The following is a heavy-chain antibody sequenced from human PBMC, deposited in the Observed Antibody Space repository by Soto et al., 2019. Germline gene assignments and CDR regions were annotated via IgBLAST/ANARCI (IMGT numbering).Heavy chain of an antibody. J-gene: IGHJ4*02. CDR3: AHRAGLQGNWNGGYFDY. CDR2: IYWDDDK. V-gene: IGHV2-5*02. D-gene: IGHD1-1*01. CDR1: GFSLSTNGVG. Sequence: QITLKESGPTRVKPTQTLMLTCTFSGFSLSTNGVGVGWIRQPPGKALERLALIYWDDDKRYSPSLKSRLTITKDPSKNQVVLTMTSTDPVDTATYYCAHRAGLQGNWNGGYFDYWGQGALITVSS.